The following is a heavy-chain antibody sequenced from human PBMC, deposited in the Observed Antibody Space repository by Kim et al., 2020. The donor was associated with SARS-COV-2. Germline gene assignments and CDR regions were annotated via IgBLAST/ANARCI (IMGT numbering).Heavy chain of an antibody. V-gene: IGHV4-39*07. D-gene: IGHD3-9*01. Sequence: SETLSLTCTVSGGSISSSSYYWGWIRQPPGKGLEWIGSIYYSGSTYYNPSLKSRVTISVDTSKNQFSLKLSSVTAADTAVYYCARDYDILTGSLDAFDIWGQGTMVTVSS. CDR3: ARDYDILTGSLDAFDI. CDR1: GGSISSSSYY. CDR2: IYYSGST. J-gene: IGHJ3*02.